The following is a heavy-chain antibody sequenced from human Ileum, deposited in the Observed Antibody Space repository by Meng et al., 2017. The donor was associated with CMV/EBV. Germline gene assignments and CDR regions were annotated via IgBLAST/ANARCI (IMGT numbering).Heavy chain of an antibody. CDR2: ISDSGSNT. D-gene: IGHD6-13*01. CDR3: ARERAAGTNFYHYYGMDV. CDR1: GFTFDYYG. J-gene: IGHJ6*01. V-gene: IGHV3-23*01. Sequence: GGSLRLSCAASGFTFDYYGMSWVRQAPGKGLEWVSSISDSGSNTYYADSVRGRFTISRDNANNTLYLQMNSLRVDDTAVYYCARERAAGTNFYHYYGMDVWGQGTTVTVSS.